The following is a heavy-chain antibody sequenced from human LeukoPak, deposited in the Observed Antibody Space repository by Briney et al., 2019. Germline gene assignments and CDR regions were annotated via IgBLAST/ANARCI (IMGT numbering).Heavy chain of an antibody. CDR3: ARRGPQRTLDFDY. D-gene: IGHD1-1*01. J-gene: IGHJ4*02. V-gene: IGHV4-39*07. CDR2: INHSGST. Sequence: SETLSLTCTVSGDSIRSRSYYWGWIRQPPGTGLEWIGEINHSGSTNYNPSLKSRVTISVDTSKNQFSLKLSSVTAADTAVYYCARRGPQRTLDFDYWGQGTLVTVSS. CDR1: GDSIRSRSYY.